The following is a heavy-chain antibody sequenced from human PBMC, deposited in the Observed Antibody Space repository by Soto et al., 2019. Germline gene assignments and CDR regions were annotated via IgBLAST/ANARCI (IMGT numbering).Heavy chain of an antibody. CDR2: IYSGGST. CDR1: GFTVSSNY. CDR3: AAGYSSGWERGMDV. Sequence: GGSLRLSCAASGFTVSSNYMSWVRQAPGKGLEWVSVIYSGGSTYYADSVKGRFTISRDNSKNTLYLQMNSLRAEDTAVYYCAAGYSSGWERGMDVWGQGTTVTGSS. V-gene: IGHV3-53*01. J-gene: IGHJ6*02. D-gene: IGHD6-19*01.